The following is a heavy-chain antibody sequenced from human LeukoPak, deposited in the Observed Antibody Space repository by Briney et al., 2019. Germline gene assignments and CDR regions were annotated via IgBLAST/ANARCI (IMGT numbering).Heavy chain of an antibody. Sequence: PGGSLRLACEVSEFSFSNYAMSWVRQAPGKGLEWVSAISGSGGSTYYADSVKGRFTISRDNSKNTLYLQMNSLRAEDTAVYYCAKDGDYAVRGAGLDYWGQGTLVTVSS. J-gene: IGHJ4*02. CDR2: ISGSGGST. V-gene: IGHV3-23*01. CDR1: EFSFSNYA. D-gene: IGHD3-10*02. CDR3: AKDGDYAVRGAGLDY.